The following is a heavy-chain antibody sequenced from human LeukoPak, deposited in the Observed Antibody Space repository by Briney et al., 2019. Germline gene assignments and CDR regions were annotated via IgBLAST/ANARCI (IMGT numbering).Heavy chain of an antibody. CDR2: IYPGDSDT. D-gene: IGHD2-15*01. CDR3: ARHMLGGFDGPDF. V-gene: IGHV5-51*01. Sequence: GESLKISCKGSGYSFTNYWIGWVRQMPGKGLEWMGIIYPGDSDTRYSPSFQDQVTISADKSISAAYLQWSSLEASDTAIYYCARHMLGGFDGPDFWGQGTLVTVSS. J-gene: IGHJ4*02. CDR1: GYSFTNYW.